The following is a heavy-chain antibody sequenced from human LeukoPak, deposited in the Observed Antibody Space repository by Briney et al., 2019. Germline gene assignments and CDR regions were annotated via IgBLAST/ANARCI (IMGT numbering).Heavy chain of an antibody. Sequence: EASVKVSCKASGYTFTSYGIRWVRQAPGQGLEWMGWISAYNGNTNYAQKLQGRVTMTTDTSTSTAYMELRRLRSDDTAVYYCARDPPSLWFGELRGYYYGMDVWGQGTTVTVSS. CDR2: ISAYNGNT. D-gene: IGHD3-10*01. J-gene: IGHJ6*02. CDR3: ARDPPSLWFGELRGYYYGMDV. V-gene: IGHV1-18*01. CDR1: GYTFTSYG.